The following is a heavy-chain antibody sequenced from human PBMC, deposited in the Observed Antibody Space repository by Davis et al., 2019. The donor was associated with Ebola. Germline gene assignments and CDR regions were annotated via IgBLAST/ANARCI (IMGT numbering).Heavy chain of an antibody. CDR3: ARGRGTSWPLDYYYYMDV. D-gene: IGHD2-2*01. V-gene: IGHV1-8*03. CDR1: GYTFTSYD. Sequence: ASVKVSCKASGYTFTSYDINWVRQATGQGLEWMGWMNPNSGNTGYAQKFQGRVTITRNTSISTAYMELSSLRSEDTAVYYCARGRGTSWPLDYYYYMDVWGKGTTVTVSS. J-gene: IGHJ6*03. CDR2: MNPNSGNT.